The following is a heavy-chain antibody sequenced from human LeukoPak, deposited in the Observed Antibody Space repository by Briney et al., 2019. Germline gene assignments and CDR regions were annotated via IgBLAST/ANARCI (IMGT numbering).Heavy chain of an antibody. J-gene: IGHJ4*02. V-gene: IGHV4-61*10. Sequence: PSETLSLTCTVSGGSVSSGSYYWSWIRQPAGKGLEWIGRIYTSGSTNYNPSLKSRVTISVDTSKNQFSLKLSSVTAADTAVYYCAREAAAAGLYYFDYWGQGTLVTVSS. CDR3: AREAAAAGLYYFDY. D-gene: IGHD6-13*01. CDR1: GGSVSSGSYY. CDR2: IYTSGST.